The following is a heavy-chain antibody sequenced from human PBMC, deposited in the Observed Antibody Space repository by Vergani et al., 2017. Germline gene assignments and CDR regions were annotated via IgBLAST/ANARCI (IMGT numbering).Heavy chain of an antibody. CDR2: IWYDGSNK. Sequence: QVQLVESGGGVVQPGRSLRLSCAASGFTFSSYGMHWVRQAPGKGLEWVAVIWYDGSNKYYADSVKGRFTISRDNSKNTLYLQMNSLRAEDTAVYYCARENTGIAARPNLHYYYYYMDVWGKGTTVTVSS. CDR3: ARENTGIAARPNLHYYYYYMDV. J-gene: IGHJ6*03. D-gene: IGHD6-6*01. CDR1: GFTFSSYG. V-gene: IGHV3-33*01.